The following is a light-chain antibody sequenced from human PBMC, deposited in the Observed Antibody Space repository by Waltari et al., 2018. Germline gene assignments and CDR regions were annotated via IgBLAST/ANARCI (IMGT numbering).Light chain of an antibody. CDR2: KAS. Sequence: DIQMTQSPSTLSASVGDRVTITCRASQSISSWLAWYQQKPGKAPKLLSYKASSLESGVPSRFSGSGSETEFTLTISSLQPDDFATYYCQQYKSYPLTFGGGTKVEIK. V-gene: IGKV1-5*03. J-gene: IGKJ4*01. CDR1: QSISSW. CDR3: QQYKSYPLT.